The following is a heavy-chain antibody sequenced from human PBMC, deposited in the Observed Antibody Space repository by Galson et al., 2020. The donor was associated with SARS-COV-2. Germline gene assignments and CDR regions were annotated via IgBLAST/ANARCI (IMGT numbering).Heavy chain of an antibody. Sequence: GGSLRLSCAASGFTFDDYGMSWVRQAPGKGLEWVSGINWNGGSTGYADSVKGRFTISRDNAKNSLYLQMNSLRAEDTALYHCASSDYYGSGSYNYWGQGSLVTVSS. CDR2: INWNGGST. V-gene: IGHV3-20*01. CDR1: GFTFDDYG. J-gene: IGHJ4*02. D-gene: IGHD3-10*01. CDR3: ASSDYYGSGSYNY.